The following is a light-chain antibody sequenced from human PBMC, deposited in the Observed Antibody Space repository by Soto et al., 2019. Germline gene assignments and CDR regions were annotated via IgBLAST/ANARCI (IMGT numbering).Light chain of an antibody. CDR3: QQYNNWPPST. J-gene: IGKJ5*01. CDR2: GAF. Sequence: EILMTQSPATLSVSPGERVSLSCRASQSVSSNLAWYQQKPGQAPRLLIYGAFTRATGIPARFSGSGSGTEFTLTISSLQSEDFAVYYCQQYNNWPPSTFGQGTRLEIK. V-gene: IGKV3-15*01. CDR1: QSVSSN.